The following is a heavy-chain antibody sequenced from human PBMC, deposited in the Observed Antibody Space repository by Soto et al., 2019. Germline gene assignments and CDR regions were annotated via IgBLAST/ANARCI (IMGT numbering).Heavy chain of an antibody. D-gene: IGHD6-13*01. V-gene: IGHV4-31*03. CDR3: ARGRIAADDY. J-gene: IGHJ4*02. CDR2: IYYSGSN. Sequence: SETLSLTCTVSGGSISSGGYYWSWIRQHPGKGLEWIGYIYYSGSNYYKPSLKSRVTISVDTSKNKFSLKLSSVTAADTAVYYCARGRIAADDYCGQGTLVT. CDR1: GGSISSGGYY.